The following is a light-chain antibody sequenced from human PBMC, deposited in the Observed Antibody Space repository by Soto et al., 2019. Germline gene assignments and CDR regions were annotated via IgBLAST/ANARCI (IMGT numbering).Light chain of an antibody. Sequence: DIQVTQSPSTLSASVGDRVTITCRASQSLTGWLAWYQQKPGEAPRLLIYKSSILESGVPSRFSGSGSGTEFTLTISSLQPDDFATYYCQQFNTSPWTFGQGTKVDIK. CDR2: KSS. J-gene: IGKJ1*01. CDR1: QSLTGW. V-gene: IGKV1-5*03. CDR3: QQFNTSPWT.